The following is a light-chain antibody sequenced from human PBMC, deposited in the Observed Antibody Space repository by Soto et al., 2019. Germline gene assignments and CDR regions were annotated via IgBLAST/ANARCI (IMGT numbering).Light chain of an antibody. J-gene: IGLJ3*02. CDR2: EVN. V-gene: IGLV2-14*01. Sequence: QSALTQPASVSGSPGQSITISCAGTSSDVGGYNYVSWYQQHPAKAPHLMIYEVNNRPSGVASRFSGSRSVNTASLTISGLQAEDAADYYCSSYTSTTTWVFGGGTKLTVL. CDR3: SSYTSTTTWV. CDR1: SSDVGGYNY.